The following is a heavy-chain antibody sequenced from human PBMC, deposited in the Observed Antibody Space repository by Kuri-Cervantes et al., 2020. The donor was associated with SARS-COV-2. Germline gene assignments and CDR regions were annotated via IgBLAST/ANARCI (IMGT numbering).Heavy chain of an antibody. CDR3: ARRPGTYYYDSSGYPHWYFDL. D-gene: IGHD3-22*01. CDR2: IYYSGST. Sequence: GSLRLSCTVSGGSIRSYYWSWIRQPPGKGLEWIGYIYYSGSTNYNPSLKSRVTISVDTSKNQFSLRLSSVTAADTAVYYCARRPGTYYYDSSGYPHWYFDLWGRGTLVTVSS. V-gene: IGHV4-59*08. CDR1: GGSIRSYY. J-gene: IGHJ2*01.